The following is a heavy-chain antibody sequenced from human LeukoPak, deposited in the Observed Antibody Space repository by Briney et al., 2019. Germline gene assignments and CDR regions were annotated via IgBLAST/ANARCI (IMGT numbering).Heavy chain of an antibody. J-gene: IGHJ4*02. CDR3: ARALTGTTGGYYFDY. D-gene: IGHD1-20*01. V-gene: IGHV4-38-2*02. Sequence: PSETLSLTCTVSGYSISSGYYWGWIRQPPGKGLEWIGSIYHSGSTYYNPSLKSRVTISVDTSKNQFSLKLSSVTAADTAVYYCARALTGTTGGYYFDYWGQGTLVTVSS. CDR2: IYHSGST. CDR1: GYSISSGYY.